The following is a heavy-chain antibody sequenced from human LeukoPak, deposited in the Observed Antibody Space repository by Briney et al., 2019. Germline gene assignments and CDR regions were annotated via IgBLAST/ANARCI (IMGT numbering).Heavy chain of an antibody. D-gene: IGHD5-18*01. J-gene: IGHJ4*02. CDR1: GFTFSSYE. CDR2: ISSSGSTI. Sequence: GGSLRLSCAASGFTFSSYEMNWVRQAPGKGLEWVSYISSSGSTIYYADSVKGRFTISRDNSKNTLYLQMNSLRAEDTAVYYCARDRTSGYSYGLDYWGQGTLVTVSS. CDR3: ARDRTSGYSYGLDY. V-gene: IGHV3-48*03.